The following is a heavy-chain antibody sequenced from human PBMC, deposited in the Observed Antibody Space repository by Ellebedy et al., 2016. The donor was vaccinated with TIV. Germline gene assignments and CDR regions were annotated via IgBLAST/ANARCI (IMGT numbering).Heavy chain of an antibody. D-gene: IGHD6-19*01. J-gene: IGHJ4*02. CDR1: GFTFRNYI. V-gene: IGHV3-7*04. Sequence: GESLKISCAASGFTFRNYIMTWVRQAPGKGLEWVANIRQDGSEGYYVDSVKGRFTISRDNLKNSLYLQMNSLRVEDTAVYYCVRAGWYNFEFWGQGTVVTGSS. CDR2: IRQDGSEG. CDR3: VRAGWYNFEF.